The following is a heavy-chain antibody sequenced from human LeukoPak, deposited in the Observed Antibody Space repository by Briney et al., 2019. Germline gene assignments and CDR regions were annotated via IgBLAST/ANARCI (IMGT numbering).Heavy chain of an antibody. J-gene: IGHJ4*02. CDR2: IRGSGGNT. CDR3: AKYSDSSGYPFGPFDC. V-gene: IGHV3-23*01. Sequence: PGGSLRLSCAASGFTFSSYAMTWVRQAPGKGLEWVSGIRGSGGNTYYADSVKGRFTISRDNSKNTLYLQTNSLRAEDTALYYCAKYSDSSGYPFGPFDCWGQGTLVTVSS. CDR1: GFTFSSYA. D-gene: IGHD3-22*01.